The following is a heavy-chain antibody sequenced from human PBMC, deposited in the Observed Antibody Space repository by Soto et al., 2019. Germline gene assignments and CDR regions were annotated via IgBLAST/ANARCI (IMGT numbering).Heavy chain of an antibody. CDR3: ARVWRSGCLDY. V-gene: IGHV3-7*03. Sequence: GGSLRLSCAASGFTFSSYWMSWVRQAPGKGLEWVANIKQDGSEKYYVDSVKGRFTISRDNAKNSLYLRMNSLRAEDTAVYYCARVWRSGCLDYGDQGTRVTVSS. CDR1: GFTFSSYW. J-gene: IGHJ4*02. D-gene: IGHD6-19*01. CDR2: IKQDGSEK.